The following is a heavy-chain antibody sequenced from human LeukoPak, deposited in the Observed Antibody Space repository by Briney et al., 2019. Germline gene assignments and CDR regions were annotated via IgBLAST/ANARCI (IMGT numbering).Heavy chain of an antibody. J-gene: IGHJ4*02. D-gene: IGHD3-3*01. V-gene: IGHV4-34*01. CDR2: INHSGST. CDR1: GGSFSGYY. Sequence: PSETLSLTCAVYGGSFSGYYWSWIRQPPGKGLEWIGEINHSGSTNYNPSLKSRVTISVDTSKNQFSLKLSSVTAADTAVYYCARDLLKWYFDYWGQGTLVTVSS. CDR3: ARDLLKWYFDY.